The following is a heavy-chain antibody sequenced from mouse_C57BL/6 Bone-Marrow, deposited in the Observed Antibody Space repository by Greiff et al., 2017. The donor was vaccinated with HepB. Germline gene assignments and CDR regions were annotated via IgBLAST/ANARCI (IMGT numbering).Heavy chain of an antibody. CDR1: GYTFTSYW. Sequence: QVQLQQPGAELVRPGTSVKLSCKASGYTFTSYWMHWVKQRPGQGLEWIGVIDPSDSYTNYSQKFKGKATLTVDTSSSTAYMQLSSLTSEDSAVYYCARGLGSYWGQGTTLTVSS. V-gene: IGHV1-59*01. CDR2: IDPSDSYT. J-gene: IGHJ2*01. D-gene: IGHD4-1*01. CDR3: ARGLGSY.